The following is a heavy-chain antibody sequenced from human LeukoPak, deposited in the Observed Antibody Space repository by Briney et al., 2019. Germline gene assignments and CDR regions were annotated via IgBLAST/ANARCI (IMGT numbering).Heavy chain of an antibody. Sequence: ASVKVSCKASGYTFTSYGISWVRQAPGQGLEWMGWISAYNGNTNYAQKLQGRVTMTTDTSTSTAYMELRSLRSDDTAVYYCAREVRSYDILTGYYSSYYFDYWGQGTLVTVSS. J-gene: IGHJ4*02. CDR2: ISAYNGNT. D-gene: IGHD3-9*01. V-gene: IGHV1-18*01. CDR3: AREVRSYDILTGYYSSYYFDY. CDR1: GYTFTSYG.